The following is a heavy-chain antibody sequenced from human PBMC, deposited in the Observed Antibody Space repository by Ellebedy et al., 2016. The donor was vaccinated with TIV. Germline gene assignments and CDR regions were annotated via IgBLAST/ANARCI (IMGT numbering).Heavy chain of an antibody. CDR3: ARVANQPGWGWFNP. D-gene: IGHD3-10*01. J-gene: IGHJ5*02. CDR2: ISGRGGST. Sequence: PGGSLRLSCAASGFTFSSYAMSSVRQAPRQVREWGSAISGRGGSTYYADSVKGRFTITRDNSKNTRYLQLNSRIAEDTAVYYCARVANQPGWGWFNPWGQGTLVTVSS. CDR1: GFTFSSYA. V-gene: IGHV3-23*01.